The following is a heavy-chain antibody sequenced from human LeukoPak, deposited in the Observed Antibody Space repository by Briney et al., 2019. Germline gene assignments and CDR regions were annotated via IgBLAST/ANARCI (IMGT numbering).Heavy chain of an antibody. CDR2: ISGGGTTT. D-gene: IGHD1-1*01. V-gene: IGHV3-23*01. CDR3: ANRRGTQVLGNNIDI. Sequence: GGSLRLSCAASGFTFSNYAMSWVRQAPGQGLEWVSTISGGGTTTYSADSVEGRFTISRDNSKNTLYLQMNSLRAEDTAVYYCANRRGTQVLGNNIDIWGQGTLVTVSS. J-gene: IGHJ3*02. CDR1: GFTFSNYA.